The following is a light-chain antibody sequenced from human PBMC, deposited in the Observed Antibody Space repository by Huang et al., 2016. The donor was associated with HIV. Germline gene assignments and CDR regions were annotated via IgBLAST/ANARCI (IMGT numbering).Light chain of an antibody. CDR3: QQFNNYPLT. CDR2: AAS. CDR1: KGFSRC. J-gene: IGKJ4*01. V-gene: IGKV1-9*01. Sequence: IQLTQSPSSLSASVGDRVTITCRARKGFSRCFAWYQQKPGKAPKLLMYAASTLHSGVPLRFSGSGSGTDFTLTISSLQPEDFATYYCQQFNNYPLTFGGGTKVEIK.